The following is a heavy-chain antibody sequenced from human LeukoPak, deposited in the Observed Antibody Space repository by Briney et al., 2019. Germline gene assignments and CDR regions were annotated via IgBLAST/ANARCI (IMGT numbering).Heavy chain of an antibody. CDR2: IYYSGST. CDR3: AGVSYDSSGYGVFAY. J-gene: IGHJ4*02. Sequence: SETLSLTCTFSGGSISSGDYYWSWIRQHPGKCLEWIGYIYYSGSTYYNPSLKSRLTISLDTSKNQFSLKLSAVTAADTAVYYCAGVSYDSSGYGVFAYWGQGTLVTVSS. V-gene: IGHV4-31*03. D-gene: IGHD3-22*01. CDR1: GGSISSGDYY.